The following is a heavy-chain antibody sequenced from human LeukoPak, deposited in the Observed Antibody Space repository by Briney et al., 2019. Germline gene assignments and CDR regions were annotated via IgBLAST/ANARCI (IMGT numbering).Heavy chain of an antibody. CDR3: AKRSSETSGWFDY. Sequence: GRSLRLSCAASGFTFSSYGMHWVRQAPGKGLEWVAVIWYDGSNKYYADSVKGRFTISRDNSKNAVYLQMDSLRAADTAVYYCAKRSSETSGWFDYWGQGTLVTVSS. V-gene: IGHV3-33*06. CDR2: IWYDGSNK. J-gene: IGHJ4*02. CDR1: GFTFSSYG. D-gene: IGHD6-19*01.